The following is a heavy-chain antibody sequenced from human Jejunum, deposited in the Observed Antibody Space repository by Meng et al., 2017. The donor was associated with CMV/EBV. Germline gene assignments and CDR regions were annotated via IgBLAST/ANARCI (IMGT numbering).Heavy chain of an antibody. CDR3: ARDNRGMDV. J-gene: IGHJ6*02. CDR1: GGSTDGYY. V-gene: IGHV4-59*01. Sequence: LSCTVAGGSTDGYYWTWIRQPPGKGLEWIGYVYYSGSTNYNPSLKSRVTISVDTSNNQLSLKLRYVTAADTAVYYCARDNRGMDVWGQGTTVTVSS. CDR2: VYYSGST.